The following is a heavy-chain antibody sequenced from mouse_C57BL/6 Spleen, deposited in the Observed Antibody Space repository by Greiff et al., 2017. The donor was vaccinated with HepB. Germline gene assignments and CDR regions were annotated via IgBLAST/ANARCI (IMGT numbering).Heavy chain of an antibody. CDR2: IDPSDSYT. Sequence: QVQLKQPGAELVKPGASVKLSCKASGYTFTSYWMQWVKQRPGQGLEWIGEIDPSDSYTNYNQKFKGKATLTVDTSSSTAYMQLSSLTSEDSAVYYCARSQPREDYWGQGTSVTVSS. CDR1: GYTFTSYW. D-gene: IGHD6-1*01. V-gene: IGHV1-50*01. CDR3: ARSQPREDY. J-gene: IGHJ4*01.